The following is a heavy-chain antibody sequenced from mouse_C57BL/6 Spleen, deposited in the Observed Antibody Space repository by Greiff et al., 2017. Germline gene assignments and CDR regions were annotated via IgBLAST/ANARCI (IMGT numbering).Heavy chain of an antibody. CDR2: INPSSGYT. D-gene: IGHD1-1*01. CDR1: GYTFTSYT. J-gene: IGHJ1*03. V-gene: IGHV1-4*01. CDR3: ARNELYFGRSLGYIDV. Sequence: QVQLQQSGAELARPGASVKMSCKASGYTFTSYTMHWVKQRPGQGLEWIGDINPSSGYTKNNQKFKDKATLTADKSSSTAYMQLSSLTSEDSAVYYYARNELYFGRSLGYIDVWGTGTTVTVSS.